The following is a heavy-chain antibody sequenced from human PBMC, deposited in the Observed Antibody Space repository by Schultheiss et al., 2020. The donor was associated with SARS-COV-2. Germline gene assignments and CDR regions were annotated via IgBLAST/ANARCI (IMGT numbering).Heavy chain of an antibody. J-gene: IGHJ6*02. V-gene: IGHV4-59*12. CDR2: VYFSGST. CDR3: ARDARGYCSGGSCYSGYYYYGMDV. D-gene: IGHD2-15*01. Sequence: SETLSLTCTVSGGSISGDYWSWIRQPPGKGLEWIGYVYFSGSTNYNPSLKSRVTISVDTSKNQFSLKLSSVTAADTAVYYCARDARGYCSGGSCYSGYYYYGMDVWGQGTTVTVSS. CDR1: GGSISGDY.